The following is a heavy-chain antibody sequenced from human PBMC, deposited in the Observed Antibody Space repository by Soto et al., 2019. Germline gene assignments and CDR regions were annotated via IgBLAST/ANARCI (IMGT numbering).Heavy chain of an antibody. CDR1: GYTFTSYG. Sequence: QVQLVQSGAEVKKPGASGKVSCKASGYTFTSYGISWVRQAPGQGLEWMGWISAYNGNTNYAQKLQGRVTMTTDTSTSTAYMELRSLRSDDTAVYYCARDQDIVGATKEWFDPWGQGTLVTVSS. CDR3: ARDQDIVGATKEWFDP. V-gene: IGHV1-18*01. CDR2: ISAYNGNT. D-gene: IGHD1-26*01. J-gene: IGHJ5*02.